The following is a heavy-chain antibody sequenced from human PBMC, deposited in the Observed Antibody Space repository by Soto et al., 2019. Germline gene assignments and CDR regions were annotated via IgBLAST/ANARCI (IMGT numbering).Heavy chain of an antibody. CDR2: INAGNGNT. CDR3: ARDSTGYSSSWLYYYYYYMDV. CDR1: GYTFTSYA. V-gene: IGHV1-3*01. Sequence: ASVKVSCKASGYTFTSYAMLWVRQAPGQRLEWMGWINAGNGNTKYSQKFQGRVTITRDTSASTAYMELSSLRSEDTAVYYCARDSTGYSSSWLYYYYYYMDVWGKGTTVTVSS. J-gene: IGHJ6*03. D-gene: IGHD6-13*01.